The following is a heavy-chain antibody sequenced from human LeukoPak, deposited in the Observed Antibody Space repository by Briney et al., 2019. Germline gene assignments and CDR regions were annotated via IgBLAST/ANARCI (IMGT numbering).Heavy chain of an antibody. CDR2: ITGSTSTI. D-gene: IGHD3-10*01. Sequence: GGSLRLSCAASGFTFSSYSMNWVRQAPGKGLEWVSYITGSTSTIYYADSVKGRFTISRDNAKNSLYLQMNSLRAEDTAVYYCARKLSYGSGSYGDYWGQGTLVTVSS. J-gene: IGHJ4*02. CDR1: GFTFSSYS. V-gene: IGHV3-48*04. CDR3: ARKLSYGSGSYGDY.